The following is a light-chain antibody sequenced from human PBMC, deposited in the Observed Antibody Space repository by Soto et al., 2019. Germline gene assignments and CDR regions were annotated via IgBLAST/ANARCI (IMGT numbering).Light chain of an antibody. J-gene: IGLJ1*01. CDR1: SSDIGTYNR. Sequence: QSALTQPPSVSGSPGQSVTISCTGTSSDIGTYNRVSWYQQTPGTAPKLIIFEVSLRPSGVPDRFSGSKSGNTASLTISGLQADDEADYYCSSYTTRSSFYVFGAGTKVTVL. CDR2: EVS. CDR3: SSYTTRSSFYV. V-gene: IGLV2-18*02.